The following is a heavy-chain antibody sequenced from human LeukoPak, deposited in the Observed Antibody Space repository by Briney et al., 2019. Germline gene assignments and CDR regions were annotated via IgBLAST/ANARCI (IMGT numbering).Heavy chain of an antibody. Sequence: ASVNVSCKASGYTFTSYGISWVRQAPGQGLEWMGWISAYNGNTNYAQKLQGRVTMTTDTSTSTAYMELRSLRSDDTAVYYCARSVLRFLEWPSFAFFDYWGQGTLVTVSS. V-gene: IGHV1-18*01. CDR1: GYTFTSYG. CDR3: ARSVLRFLEWPSFAFFDY. J-gene: IGHJ4*02. CDR2: ISAYNGNT. D-gene: IGHD3-3*01.